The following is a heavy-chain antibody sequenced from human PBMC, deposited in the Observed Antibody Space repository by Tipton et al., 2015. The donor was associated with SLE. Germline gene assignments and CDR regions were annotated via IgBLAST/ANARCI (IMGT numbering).Heavy chain of an antibody. CDR1: GHSISTDYY. Sequence: TLSLTCAVSGHSISTDYYWGWFRQPPGKGREWFGSIYHSGDIYYNPSLKSRVTLSVDTSENQFSLKLSSVTAADTAVYYCARQVAQGTWAFDYWGQGTLVTVSS. J-gene: IGHJ4*02. V-gene: IGHV4-38-2*01. CDR3: ARQVAQGTWAFDY. D-gene: IGHD5-12*01. CDR2: IYHSGDI.